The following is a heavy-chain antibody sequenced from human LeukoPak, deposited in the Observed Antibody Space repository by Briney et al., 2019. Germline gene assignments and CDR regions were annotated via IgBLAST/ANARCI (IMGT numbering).Heavy chain of an antibody. Sequence: GGSLRLSCAVSGFTLSDYFMSWIRQAPGKGLEWVSDIGLRDGIVSYGDSVGGRFTISRDFAKNSLYLQLNSLRAEDTAVYYCAREIVAGTFDSWGQGTLVTVSS. J-gene: IGHJ5*01. CDR2: IGLRDGIV. CDR1: GFTLSDYF. CDR3: AREIVAGTFDS. V-gene: IGHV3-11*01. D-gene: IGHD6-19*01.